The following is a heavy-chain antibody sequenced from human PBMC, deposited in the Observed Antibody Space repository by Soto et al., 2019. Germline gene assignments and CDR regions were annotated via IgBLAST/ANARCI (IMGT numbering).Heavy chain of an antibody. J-gene: IGHJ6*02. D-gene: IGHD6-13*01. CDR3: ACPGFRSSSVRYYYGMDV. V-gene: IGHV4-39*01. CDR2: IYYSGST. CDR1: GGSISSSSYY. Sequence: LSLTCTVSGGSISSSSYYWGWIRQPPGKGLEWIGGIYYSGSTYYNPSLKSRVTISVDTSKNQFSLKLSSVTAAGTAVYYCACPGFRSSSVRYYYGMDVWGQGTTVTVSS.